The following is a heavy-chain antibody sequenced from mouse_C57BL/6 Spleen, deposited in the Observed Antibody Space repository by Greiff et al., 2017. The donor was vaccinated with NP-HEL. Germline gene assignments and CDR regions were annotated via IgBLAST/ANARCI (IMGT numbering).Heavy chain of an antibody. D-gene: IGHD2-3*01. CDR1: GYTFTDYN. J-gene: IGHJ4*01. CDR3: ARDGYYHLPSMDY. CDR2: IHPNNGGT. Sequence: VQLQQSGPELVKPGASVKIPCKASGYTFTDYNMDWVKQSHGKSLEWIGDIHPNNGGTIYNQKFKGKATLTVDKSSSTAYMELRSLTSEDTAVYYCARDGYYHLPSMDYWGQGTSVTVSS. V-gene: IGHV1-18*01.